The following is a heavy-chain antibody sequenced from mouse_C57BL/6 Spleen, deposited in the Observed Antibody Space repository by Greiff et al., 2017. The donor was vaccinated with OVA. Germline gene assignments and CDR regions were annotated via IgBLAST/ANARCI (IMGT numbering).Heavy chain of an antibody. V-gene: IGHV7-1*01. CDR2: SRNKANDYTT. J-gene: IGHJ1*03. Sequence: EVKVVESGGGLVQSGRSLRLSCAPSGFTFSDFYMEWVRQAPGKGLEWIAASRNKANDYTTEYSASVKGRFIVSRDTSQSILYLQMNALRAEDTAIYYCARDASYGYFDVWGTGTTVTVSS. CDR1: GFTFSDFY. CDR3: ARDASYGYFDV.